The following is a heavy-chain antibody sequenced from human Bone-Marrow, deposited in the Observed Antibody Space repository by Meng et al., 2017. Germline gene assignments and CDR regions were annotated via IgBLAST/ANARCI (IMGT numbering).Heavy chain of an antibody. Sequence: ASVKVSCKASGYTFTGYYMHWVRQAPGQGREWLGRINPNSGGTNYAQKFQGRVTMTRVTSISTAYMELSRLRSDDTAVYYCAREVTLLYYDSSGYYYWGQGTLVTVSS. V-gene: IGHV1-2*06. J-gene: IGHJ4*02. CDR3: AREVTLLYYDSSGYYY. CDR2: INPNSGGT. D-gene: IGHD3-22*01. CDR1: GYTFTGYY.